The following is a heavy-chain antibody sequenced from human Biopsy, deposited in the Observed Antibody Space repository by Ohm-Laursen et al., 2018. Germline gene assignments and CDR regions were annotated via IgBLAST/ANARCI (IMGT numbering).Heavy chain of an antibody. D-gene: IGHD5-18*01. V-gene: IGHV4-59*08. CDR2: VYSSGST. CDR3: ARGIAVVRSLDV. J-gene: IGHJ6*02. CDR1: SGSMGGYY. Sequence: SETLSLTWTVSSGSMGGYYWTWIRQAPGKGLEFIGYVYSSGSTTYNPSLKSRATISLDTSRNQVSLRLSSVTAADTAVYYCARGIAVVRSLDVWGQGTTVAVSS.